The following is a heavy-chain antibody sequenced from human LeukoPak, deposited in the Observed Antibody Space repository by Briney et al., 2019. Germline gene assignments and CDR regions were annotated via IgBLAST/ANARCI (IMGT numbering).Heavy chain of an antibody. V-gene: IGHV4-30-4*01. D-gene: IGHD4-17*01. Sequence: SETLSLTCAVSGGSISSGDYYWSWIRQPPGKGLEWIGYIYYSGSIYYNPSLKSRVTISVDTSKNQFSLKLSSVTAADTAVYYCAREYGDDNWFDPWGQGTLVTVSS. CDR1: GGSISSGDYY. CDR2: IYYSGSI. CDR3: AREYGDDNWFDP. J-gene: IGHJ5*02.